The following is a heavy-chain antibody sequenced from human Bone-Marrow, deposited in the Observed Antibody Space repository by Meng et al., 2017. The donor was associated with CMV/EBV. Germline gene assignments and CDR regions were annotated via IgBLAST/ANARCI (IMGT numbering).Heavy chain of an antibody. CDR1: GFTFSTYW. Sequence: GESLKISCSASGFTFSTYWMNWVRQAPGKGLEWVASIKEDGSEEYSVDSVKGRFTISRDNSKNTLYLQMNSLRSDDTALYYCAKDYGMKGTGGAYFDYWGQGTLVTVSS. J-gene: IGHJ4*02. V-gene: IGHV3-7*01. CDR2: IKEDGSEE. CDR3: AKDYGMKGTGGAYFDY. D-gene: IGHD2-8*02.